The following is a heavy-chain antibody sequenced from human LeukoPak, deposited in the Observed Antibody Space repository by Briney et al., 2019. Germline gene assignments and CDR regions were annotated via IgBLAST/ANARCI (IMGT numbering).Heavy chain of an antibody. CDR2: ISSSSSYI. V-gene: IGHV3-21*01. D-gene: IGHD5-12*01. Sequence: GGSLRLSCAASGFTFSNYNMHWVRQAPGKGLEWVSSISSSSSYIYYADSVKGRFTISRDNAKNSLYLQMNSLRAEDTAVYYCARDIEEGGYSGYDLNYWGQGTLVTVSS. J-gene: IGHJ4*02. CDR3: ARDIEEGGYSGYDLNY. CDR1: GFTFSNYN.